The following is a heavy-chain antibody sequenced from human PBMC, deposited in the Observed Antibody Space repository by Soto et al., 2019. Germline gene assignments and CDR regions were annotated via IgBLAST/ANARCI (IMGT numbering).Heavy chain of an antibody. J-gene: IGHJ3*02. CDR3: TTFTDCSGSSCYEGAFDI. V-gene: IGHV3-15*01. D-gene: IGHD2-15*01. Sequence: SRVLKKTGKGLEWVGRIKSKTDGGTTDYAAPVKGRFTISRDDSKNTLYLQMNSLKTEDTAVYYCTTFTDCSGSSCYEGAFDIWGQGTMVIV. CDR2: IKSKTDGGTT.